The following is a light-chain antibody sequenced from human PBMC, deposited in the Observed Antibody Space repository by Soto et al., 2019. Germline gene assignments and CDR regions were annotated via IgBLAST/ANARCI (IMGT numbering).Light chain of an antibody. Sequence: QSALTQPASVSGSPGQSITISCTGTSSHVGGYNFVSWYQQHPGKAPKLMIYDVTNRPSGVSNRFSGSKSGNTASLTISGLQAEDEADYYCSSCTSSSTLVFGGGTKLTVL. V-gene: IGLV2-14*01. CDR1: SSHVGGYNF. CDR2: DVT. J-gene: IGLJ2*01. CDR3: SSCTSSSTLV.